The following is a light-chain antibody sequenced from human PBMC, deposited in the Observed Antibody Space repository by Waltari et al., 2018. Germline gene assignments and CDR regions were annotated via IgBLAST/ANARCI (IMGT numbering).Light chain of an antibody. J-gene: IGKJ2*01. CDR1: QSVSSN. CDR3: QQYNYYPYT. Sequence: EVVMTQSPATLSVSPGERAALSCRASQSVSSNLAWYQQKPGQAPRLLINGASTRATDIPARFSGSGSGTEFTLTISSLQPEDFATYYCQQYNYYPYTFGQGTRLEIK. V-gene: IGKV3-15*01. CDR2: GAS.